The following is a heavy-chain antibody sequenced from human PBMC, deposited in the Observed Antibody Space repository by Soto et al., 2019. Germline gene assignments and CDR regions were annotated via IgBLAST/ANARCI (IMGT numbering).Heavy chain of an antibody. Sequence: ASVKVSCKASGYSFTNYDINWVRQATGQGLEWMGWMNPNSGYTAYAQKFQGRVTMTRSTSTSTAYMELSSLRSDDTAVYYCARGEAATPWGQGTXVTVSS. J-gene: IGHJ5*02. D-gene: IGHD2-15*01. CDR3: ARGEAATP. CDR2: MNPNSGYT. CDR1: GYSFTNYD. V-gene: IGHV1-8*01.